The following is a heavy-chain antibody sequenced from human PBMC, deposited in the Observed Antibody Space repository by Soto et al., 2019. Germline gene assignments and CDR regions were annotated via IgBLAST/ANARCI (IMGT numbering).Heavy chain of an antibody. Sequence: SETLSLTCTVSGGSISSSSYYWGWIRQPPGKGLEWIGSIYYSGSTYYNPSLKSRVTISVDTSKNQFSLKLSSVTAADTAVYYCARGSQYSSGWYDSYGMDVWGQGTTVT. CDR2: IYYSGST. J-gene: IGHJ6*02. D-gene: IGHD6-19*01. V-gene: IGHV4-39*01. CDR3: ARGSQYSSGWYDSYGMDV. CDR1: GGSISSSSYY.